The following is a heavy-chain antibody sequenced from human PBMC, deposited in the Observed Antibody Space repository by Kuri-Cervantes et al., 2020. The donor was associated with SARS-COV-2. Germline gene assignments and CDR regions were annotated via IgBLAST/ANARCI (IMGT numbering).Heavy chain of an antibody. Sequence: GESLKISCAASGFTFSSHSMNWVRQAPGKGLEWVSSISSSSSYIYYADSVKGRFTISKDSAKNSLFLQMSSLRVEDTAVYYCARVAGEGPIYYYYMDVWGKGTTVTVSS. V-gene: IGHV3-21*01. CDR3: ARVAGEGPIYYYYMDV. CDR2: ISSSSSYI. D-gene: IGHD1-26*01. J-gene: IGHJ6*03. CDR1: GFTFSSHS.